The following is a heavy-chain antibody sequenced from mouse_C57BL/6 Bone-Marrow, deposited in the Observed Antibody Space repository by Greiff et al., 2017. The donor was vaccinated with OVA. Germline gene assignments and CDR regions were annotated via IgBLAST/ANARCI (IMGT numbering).Heavy chain of an antibody. D-gene: IGHD1-1*01. V-gene: IGHV1-55*01. Sequence: QVQLQQPGAELVKPGASVKLSCKASGYTFTSYWITWVKQRPGQGLEWIGDIYPGSGSTNYNEKFKSKATLTVDTSSSTAYMQLSSLTSEDSAVYDSAFITTVVAGTNYAMDYWGQGTSVTVSS. CDR3: AFITTVVAGTNYAMDY. CDR2: IYPGSGST. J-gene: IGHJ4*01. CDR1: GYTFTSYW.